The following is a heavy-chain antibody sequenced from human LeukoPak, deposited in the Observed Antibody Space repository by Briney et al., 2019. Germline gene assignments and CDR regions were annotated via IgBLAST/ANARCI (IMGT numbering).Heavy chain of an antibody. D-gene: IGHD1-1*01. Sequence: PGGSLRLSCVASGFTFSSSWMTWVRQAQGKGLEWVANINPDGSGKDYVDSLKGRFTISRENARNSLSLQMNNLRAEDTAVYYCARHDNWNFPYWGQGTLVTVSS. J-gene: IGHJ4*02. CDR2: INPDGSGK. CDR3: ARHDNWNFPY. V-gene: IGHV3-7*01. CDR1: GFTFSSSW.